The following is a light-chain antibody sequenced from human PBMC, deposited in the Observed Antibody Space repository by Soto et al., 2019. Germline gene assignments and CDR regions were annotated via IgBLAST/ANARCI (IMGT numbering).Light chain of an antibody. V-gene: IGKV3-15*01. CDR2: GAS. Sequence: EIVMTQSPATLSVSPGERATLSCRASQSVSSNLAWYQQKPGQAPRLLIYGASTRATGIPARFSGSGSGTECTLTISSLQSEDCAVYYCHQYNNWPPLTFGGGTKVEIK. CDR3: HQYNNWPPLT. J-gene: IGKJ4*01. CDR1: QSVSSN.